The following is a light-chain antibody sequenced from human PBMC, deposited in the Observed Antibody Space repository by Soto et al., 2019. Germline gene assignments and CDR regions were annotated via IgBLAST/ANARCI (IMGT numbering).Light chain of an antibody. Sequence: QSVLTQPASVSGSPGRSITISCTGTSSDVCGYNYVSWYQQHPGKAPKFMIYDVSNRPSGVSNRFSGSKSGNTASLTISGLQAEDEADYYCCSYTTSNTRQIVFGTGTKVTVL. CDR2: DVS. CDR1: SSDVCGYNY. V-gene: IGLV2-14*01. CDR3: CSYTTSNTRQIV. J-gene: IGLJ1*01.